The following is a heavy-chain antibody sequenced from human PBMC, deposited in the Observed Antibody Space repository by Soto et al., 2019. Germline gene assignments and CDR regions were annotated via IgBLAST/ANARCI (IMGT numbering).Heavy chain of an antibody. Sequence: SETLSLTCTVSGGSISSYYWSWIRQPPGKGLEWIGYIYYSGSTNYNPSLKSRVTISVDTSKNQFSLKLSSVTAADTAVYYCARGGGIVVGTYYFDYWGQGTLVTVSS. CDR2: IYYSGST. J-gene: IGHJ4*02. V-gene: IGHV4-59*01. D-gene: IGHD2-15*01. CDR3: ARGGGIVVGTYYFDY. CDR1: GGSISSYY.